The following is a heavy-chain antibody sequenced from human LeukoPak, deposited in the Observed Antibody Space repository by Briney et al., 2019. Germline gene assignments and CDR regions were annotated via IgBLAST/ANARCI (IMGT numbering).Heavy chain of an antibody. CDR3: ARVKPEGDRFGVVIGFNFDY. V-gene: IGHV1-69*06. Sequence: SVKVSCKASGGTFSSYAISWVRQAPGQGLEWMGGIIPIFGTANYAQKFQGRVTITADKSTSTAYMELSSLRSEDTAVYYCARVKPEGDRFGVVIGFNFDYWGQGTLVTVSS. D-gene: IGHD3-3*01. CDR1: GGTFSSYA. J-gene: IGHJ4*02. CDR2: IIPIFGTA.